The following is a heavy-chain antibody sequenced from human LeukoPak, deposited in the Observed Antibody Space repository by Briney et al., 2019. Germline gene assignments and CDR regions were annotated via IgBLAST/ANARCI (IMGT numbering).Heavy chain of an antibody. Sequence: GGSLRLSCAASGFTFSDYYMSWIRQAPGKGLEWVSYISSSGSTIYYADSVKGRFTISRDNAKNSLYLQMNSLRAEDTAVYYCAKDYYDTSGYFVFDYWGQGALVTVSS. V-gene: IGHV3-11*01. CDR1: GFTFSDYY. D-gene: IGHD3-22*01. CDR3: AKDYYDTSGYFVFDY. CDR2: ISSSGSTI. J-gene: IGHJ4*02.